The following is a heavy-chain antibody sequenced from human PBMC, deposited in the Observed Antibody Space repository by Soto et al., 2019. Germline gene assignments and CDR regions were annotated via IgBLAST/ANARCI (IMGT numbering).Heavy chain of an antibody. Sequence: SETLSLTCTVSGGSISSGGYYWSWIRQHPGKGLEWIGYIYYSGSTYYNPSPKSRVTISVDTSKNQFSLKLSSVTAADTAVYYCARVADYGDYEFDYWGQGTLVTVSS. V-gene: IGHV4-31*03. CDR1: GGSISSGGYY. CDR3: ARVADYGDYEFDY. D-gene: IGHD4-17*01. CDR2: IYYSGST. J-gene: IGHJ4*02.